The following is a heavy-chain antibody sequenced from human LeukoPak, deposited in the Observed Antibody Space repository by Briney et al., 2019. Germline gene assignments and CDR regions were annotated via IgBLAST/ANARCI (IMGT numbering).Heavy chain of an antibody. J-gene: IGHJ4*02. CDR1: GFTVSSIY. CDR2: IYSGGST. V-gene: IGHV3-66*01. Sequence: PGGSLRLSCVVSGFTVSSIYMSWFRQAPGRGLEWVSVIYSGGSTYYADSVKGRFTISRDNSKNTLYLQMNSLRAEDRAVYYCARERGHLDYWGQGTLVTVSS. D-gene: IGHD6-25*01. CDR3: ARERGHLDY.